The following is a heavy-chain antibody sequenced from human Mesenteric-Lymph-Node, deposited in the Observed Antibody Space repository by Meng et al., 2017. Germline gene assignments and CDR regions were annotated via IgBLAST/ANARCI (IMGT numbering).Heavy chain of an antibody. CDR2: TYYRSKYYN. V-gene: IGHV6-1*01. J-gene: IGHJ4*02. D-gene: IGHD3-10*02. Sequence: QEQLHQAGPGLVKPSQTLSLTCAISGDSASSNRAAWNWIRQSPSRGLEWLGRTYYRSKYYNDYALSVKSRITINPDTSKNQFSLQLNSVTPEDTAIYYCARDWGDVRGGFDFWGQGTLVTVSS. CDR3: ARDWGDVRGGFDF. CDR1: GDSASSNRAA.